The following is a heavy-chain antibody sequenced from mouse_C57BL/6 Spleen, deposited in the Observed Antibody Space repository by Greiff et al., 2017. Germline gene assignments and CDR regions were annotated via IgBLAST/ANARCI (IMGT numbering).Heavy chain of an antibody. CDR2: IYPGSGST. J-gene: IGHJ1*03. CDR1: GYTFTSYW. CDR3: ARYYGSSNWYFDV. V-gene: IGHV1-55*01. D-gene: IGHD1-1*01. Sequence: QVQLQQPGAELVKPGASVKMSCKASGYTFTSYWITWVKQRPGQGLEWIGDIYPGSGSTNYNEKFKSKATLTVDTSSSTAYMQLSNLTSEDSAVYYCARYYGSSNWYFDVWGTGTTVTVSS.